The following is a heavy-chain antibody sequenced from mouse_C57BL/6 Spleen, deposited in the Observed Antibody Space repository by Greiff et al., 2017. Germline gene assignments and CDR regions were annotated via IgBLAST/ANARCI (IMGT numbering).Heavy chain of an antibody. V-gene: IGHV14-4*01. CDR3: TMGYYGRGDYFGC. CDR2: IDPENGDT. D-gene: IGHD1-1*01. J-gene: IGHJ2*01. Sequence: EVQLQQSGAELVRPGASVKLSCTASGFNINDDYMHWVKQRPEQGLEWIGWIDPENGDTEYVSKFQGKATIAANTSSNTAYLQISSLTSEDTAVYYCTMGYYGRGDYFGCWGQGTTLTISS. CDR1: GFNINDDY.